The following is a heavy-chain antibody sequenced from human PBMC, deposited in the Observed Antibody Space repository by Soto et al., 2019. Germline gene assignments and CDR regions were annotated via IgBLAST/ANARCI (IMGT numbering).Heavy chain of an antibody. CDR1: GFPFMDYL. CDR2: GTPT. V-gene: IGHV3-30-3*01. Sequence: GGSLRLSCAASGFPFMDYLIHWVRQAPGKGLDWVGTPTHYGDSVKGRFTISRDNSKNMLYLQMTSLRSDDTAIYYCAREIPGTAPDHWGRGVLVTVSS. D-gene: IGHD2-8*02. J-gene: IGHJ4*02. CDR3: AREIPGTAPDH.